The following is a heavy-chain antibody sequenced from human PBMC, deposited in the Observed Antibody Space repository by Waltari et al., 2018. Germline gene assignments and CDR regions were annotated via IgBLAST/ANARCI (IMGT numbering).Heavy chain of an antibody. Sequence: EVQLLESGGGLVNPGGSLRLSCTASGFTFSNYAMNWVRQAPGKGLEWVFVISGSGLTTFYADSVKGRYTISRDRSKNTIFLEVKSLRMEDTAIYYCAKGRGSYCSGGSCYFDLWGQGTQVTVSS. D-gene: IGHD2-15*01. V-gene: IGHV3-23*01. CDR2: ISGSGLTT. CDR3: AKGRGSYCSGGSCYFDL. J-gene: IGHJ5*02. CDR1: GFTFSNYA.